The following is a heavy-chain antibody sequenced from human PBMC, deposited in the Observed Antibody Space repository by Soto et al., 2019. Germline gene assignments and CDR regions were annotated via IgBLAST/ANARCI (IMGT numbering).Heavy chain of an antibody. D-gene: IGHD2-15*01. Sequence: SVKISCKASGGTFDNYAVSWVRQAPGQGLEWMGGIIPMFETVNYAQRFKGRLTIAADESTSTAYMELTSLTSADTAIYFCARGLRTGNYGMDVWGKGTKVTVS. CDR2: IIPMFETV. V-gene: IGHV1-69*13. CDR1: GGTFDNYA. J-gene: IGHJ6*04. CDR3: ARGLRTGNYGMDV.